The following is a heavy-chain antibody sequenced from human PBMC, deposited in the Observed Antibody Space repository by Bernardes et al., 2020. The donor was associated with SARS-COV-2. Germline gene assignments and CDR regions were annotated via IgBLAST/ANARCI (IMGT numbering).Heavy chain of an antibody. CDR3: ATYDRSGYYYGA. V-gene: IGHV3-30*03. CDR2: TANGGLDI. CDR1: GINLGAYD. J-gene: IGHJ5*02. Sequence: SLRLSCAASGINLGAYDIHWVRQAPGKGLEWVALTANGGLDIDYSNTVKGRITIARDTSKNTLFLHMTALSAEDTAVYYCATYDRSGYYYGAWGQGTLVTVSS. D-gene: IGHD3-22*01.